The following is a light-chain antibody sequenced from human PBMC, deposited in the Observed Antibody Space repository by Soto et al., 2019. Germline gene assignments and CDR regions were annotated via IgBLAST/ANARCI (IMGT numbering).Light chain of an antibody. CDR3: SSYAGSNPYV. CDR2: EVS. V-gene: IGLV2-8*01. CDR1: ISDVGGYNY. Sequence: QCLLTQPPSAYGSRGQSLTMSCTGPISDVGGYNYVSWYQQHPGKAPKLMIYEVSKRPSGVPERFSGSKSGNTASLTVSGLQAQYEADYYCSSYAGSNPYVFGTGTKV. J-gene: IGLJ1*01.